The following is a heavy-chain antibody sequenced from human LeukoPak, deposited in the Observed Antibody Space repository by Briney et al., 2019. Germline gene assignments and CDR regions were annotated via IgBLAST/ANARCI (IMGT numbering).Heavy chain of an antibody. CDR2: ITSDGAST. CDR3: ARYNSQRYVDY. D-gene: IGHD1-1*01. J-gene: IGHJ4*02. Sequence: GGSLRLSCAASGVSFSTSGMYWVRQAPGKGLEYVSVITSDGASTFYANSVKGRFTISIDNSKNTLYLQMGRLRGEDMAVYYCARYNSQRYVDYWRKGTLVTVSS. V-gene: IGHV3-64*01. CDR1: GVSFSTSG.